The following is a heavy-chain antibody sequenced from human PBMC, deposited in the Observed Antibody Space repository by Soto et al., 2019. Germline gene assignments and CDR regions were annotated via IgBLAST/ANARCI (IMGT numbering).Heavy chain of an antibody. V-gene: IGHV1-58*01. CDR1: GFTFTSSA. CDR3: AADFKEYYYASSGYYPSDY. CDR2: IVVGSGNT. Sequence: SVKVSCKASGFTFTSSAVQWVRHARGQRLEWIGWIVVGSGNTNYAQKFQERVTITRDMSTSTAYMELSSLRSEDTAVYYCAADFKEYYYASSGYYPSDYWGQGNLVTVSS. D-gene: IGHD3-22*01. J-gene: IGHJ4*02.